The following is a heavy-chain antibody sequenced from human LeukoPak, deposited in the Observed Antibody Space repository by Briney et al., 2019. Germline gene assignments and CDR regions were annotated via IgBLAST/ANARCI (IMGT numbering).Heavy chain of an antibody. V-gene: IGHV1-18*01. D-gene: IGHD2-21*01. Sequence: ASVKVSCKASGYTFTSYGISWVRQAPGQGLEWMGWISAYNGNTNYAQKLQGRVTMTTDISTSTAYMELRSLRSDDTAVYYCARDRQSLIPIPNWFDPWGQGTLVTVSS. J-gene: IGHJ5*02. CDR3: ARDRQSLIPIPNWFDP. CDR2: ISAYNGNT. CDR1: GYTFTSYG.